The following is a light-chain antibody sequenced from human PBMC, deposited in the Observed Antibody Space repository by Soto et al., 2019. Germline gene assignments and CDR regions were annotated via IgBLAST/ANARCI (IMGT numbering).Light chain of an antibody. Sequence: EIVLTQSPATLSLSPGERATLSCRASQSVNSYLAWYQQKPGQAPRLLMYDASNRATGIPARFSGSGSGTDFTLTISSLEPEDFAVYYCQQRTNWPLTFGAGTKVEIK. CDR2: DAS. V-gene: IGKV3-11*01. CDR3: QQRTNWPLT. CDR1: QSVNSY. J-gene: IGKJ4*01.